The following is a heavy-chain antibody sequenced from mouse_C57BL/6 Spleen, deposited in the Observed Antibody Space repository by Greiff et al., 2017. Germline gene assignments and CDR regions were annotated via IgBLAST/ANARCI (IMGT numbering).Heavy chain of an antibody. Sequence: QVQLKQPGAELVKPGASVKLSCKASGYTFNSSWMHWVKQRPGRGLEWIGRIDPNSGGTKYTEKFKSKATLTVDKPSSTAYMQLSSLTSEDSAVYYCARHDDNYDYAMEYWGQGTSVTVSA. CDR2: IDPNSGGT. CDR1: GYTFNSSW. J-gene: IGHJ4*01. CDR3: ARHDDNYDYAMEY. V-gene: IGHV1-72*01. D-gene: IGHD2-1*01.